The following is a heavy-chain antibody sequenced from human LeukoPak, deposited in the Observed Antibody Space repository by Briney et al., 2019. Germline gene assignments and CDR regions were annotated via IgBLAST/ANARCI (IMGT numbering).Heavy chain of an antibody. CDR1: GFSLGAYA. CDR2: ISASSSAT. J-gene: IGHJ4*02. V-gene: IGHV3-48*01. Sequence: PGGSLRLSCVASGFSLGAYAMNWVRQAPGKGLEWVSYISASSSATYYAESVKGRFTISRDNGQNSLYLQMNSLRAGDTAVYYCTRGVGRRGGTFDYWGQGTLVTVSS. D-gene: IGHD3-10*01. CDR3: TRGVGRRGGTFDY.